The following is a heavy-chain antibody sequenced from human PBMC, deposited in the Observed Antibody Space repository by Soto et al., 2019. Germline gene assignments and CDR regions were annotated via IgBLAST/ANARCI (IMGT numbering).Heavy chain of an antibody. CDR3: ARDGVVTATNTYYFDY. V-gene: IGHV3-33*01. J-gene: IGHJ4*02. CDR1: GFTFSSYG. Sequence: GGSLRLSCAASGFTFSSYGMHWVRQAPGKGLEWVAVIWYDGSNKYYADPVKGRFTISRDNSKNTLYLQMNSLRAEDTAVYYCARDGVVTATNTYYFDYWGQGTLVTVYS. CDR2: IWYDGSNK. D-gene: IGHD2-21*02.